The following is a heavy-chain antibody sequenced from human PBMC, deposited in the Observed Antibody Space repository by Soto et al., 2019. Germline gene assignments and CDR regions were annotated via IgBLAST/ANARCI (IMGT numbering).Heavy chain of an antibody. CDR1: GYTFSNFW. D-gene: IGHD6-13*01. V-gene: IGHV5-51*03. CDR2: IYPGDYET. CDR3: ARSPRSSPYFDY. Sequence: GESLKISCQCSGYTFSNFWIAWVRQLPGKGLEWMGIIYPGDYETRYRPSFHGKVTISADRSIGTAYLQWSSLEASDSAFYFCARSPRSSPYFDYWGQGALVTVSS. J-gene: IGHJ4*02.